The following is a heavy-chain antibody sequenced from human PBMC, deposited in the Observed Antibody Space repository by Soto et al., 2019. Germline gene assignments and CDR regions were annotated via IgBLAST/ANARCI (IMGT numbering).Heavy chain of an antibody. D-gene: IGHD1-1*01. CDR3: ARTSTSGTRFDY. CDR2: VYHSGST. J-gene: IGHJ4*02. Sequence: QVQLQESGPGLVKPSGTLSLTSAVSGGSISTSNWWSWDRQPPGKGLEWIGEVYHSGSTNYNPSFKSRVAMSVDKSKNQFSLKLNSVTAADTALYYCARTSTSGTRFDYWGQGSLVTVSS. V-gene: IGHV4-4*02. CDR1: GGSISTSNW.